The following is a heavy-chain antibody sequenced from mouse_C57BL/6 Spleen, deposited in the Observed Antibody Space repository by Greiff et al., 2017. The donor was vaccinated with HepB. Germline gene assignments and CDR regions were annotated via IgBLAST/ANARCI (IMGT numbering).Heavy chain of an antibody. Sequence: VQLQQSGAELVRPGSSVKLSCKASGYTFTSYWMQWVKQRPIQGLEGIGNIDPSDSETHYNQKFKDKATLTVDKSSSTAYMQLSSQTSEDSAVYYCASDSSGYGWFAYWGQGSLVTVSA. CDR3: ASDSSGYGWFAY. CDR2: IDPSDSET. J-gene: IGHJ3*01. V-gene: IGHV1-52*01. D-gene: IGHD3-2*02. CDR1: GYTFTSYW.